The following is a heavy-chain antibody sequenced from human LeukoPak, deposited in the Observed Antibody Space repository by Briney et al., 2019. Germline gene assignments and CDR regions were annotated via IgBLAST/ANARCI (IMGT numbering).Heavy chain of an antibody. CDR1: GFTFSGSA. J-gene: IGHJ5*02. D-gene: IGHD3-16*01. Sequence: PGGSLKLSCAASGFTFSGSAIHWVCQAPGKGLEWVSSISSSSSYIYYADSVKGRFTISRDNAKNSLYLQMNSLRAEDTAVYYCARDLMRTWGQGTLVTVSS. V-gene: IGHV3-21*01. CDR3: ARDLMRT. CDR2: ISSSSSYI.